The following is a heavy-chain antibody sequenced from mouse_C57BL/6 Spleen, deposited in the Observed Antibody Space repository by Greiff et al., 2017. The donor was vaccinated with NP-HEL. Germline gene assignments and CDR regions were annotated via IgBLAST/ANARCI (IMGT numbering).Heavy chain of an antibody. Sequence: QVHVKQPGAELVMPGASVKLSCKASGYTFTSYWMHWVKQRPGQGLEWIGEIDPSDSYTNYNQKFKGKSTLTVDKSSSTAYMQLSSLTSEDSAVYYCARRGGHGAMDYWGQGTSVTVSS. D-gene: IGHD1-1*02. CDR2: IDPSDSYT. J-gene: IGHJ4*01. CDR1: GYTFTSYW. V-gene: IGHV1-69*01. CDR3: ARRGGHGAMDY.